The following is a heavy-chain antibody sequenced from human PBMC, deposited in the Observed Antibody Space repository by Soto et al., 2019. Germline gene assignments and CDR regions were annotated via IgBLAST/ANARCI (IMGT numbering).Heavy chain of an antibody. Sequence: EVQLVESGGGLVQPGGSLRLSCAVSGFTVRSSYMSWVRQAPGKGLEWVSLIYSGGSTYYADSVKGRFTFSRDNSNNTLYLQMNSLRAEDTAVYYCARSLLWFGELRYWGQGTLVTVSS. D-gene: IGHD3-10*01. V-gene: IGHV3-66*01. CDR2: IYSGGST. J-gene: IGHJ4*02. CDR1: GFTVRSSY. CDR3: ARSLLWFGELRY.